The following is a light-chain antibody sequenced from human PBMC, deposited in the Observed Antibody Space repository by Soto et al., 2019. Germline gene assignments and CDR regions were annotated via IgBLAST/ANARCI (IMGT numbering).Light chain of an antibody. CDR2: GVN. J-gene: IGLJ2*01. CDR3: ASYTSTTTLVV. Sequence: QSALTQPASVSGSPGQSITISCTGTSSDIGRYNYVSWYQQHPGKAPRLVISGVNKRPSGISNRFSGSKSGNTASLTISGLQADDEAIYSCASYTSTTTLVVFGGGTKLTVL. V-gene: IGLV2-14*01. CDR1: SSDIGRYNY.